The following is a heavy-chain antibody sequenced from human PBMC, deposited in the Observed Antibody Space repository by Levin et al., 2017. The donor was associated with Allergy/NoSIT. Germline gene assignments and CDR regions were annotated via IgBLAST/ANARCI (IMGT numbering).Heavy chain of an antibody. Sequence: SQTLSLPCTVSGGSISSYYWSWIRPPPGKGLEWIGYISYSGSTNYNPSLKSRVTISVDTSKNQFSLKLSSVTAADTAVYYCARNYDFWSGYSFGGFDIWGQGTMVTVSS. D-gene: IGHD3-3*01. J-gene: IGHJ3*02. CDR1: GGSISSYY. CDR2: ISYSGST. V-gene: IGHV4-59*01. CDR3: ARNYDFWSGYSFGGFDI.